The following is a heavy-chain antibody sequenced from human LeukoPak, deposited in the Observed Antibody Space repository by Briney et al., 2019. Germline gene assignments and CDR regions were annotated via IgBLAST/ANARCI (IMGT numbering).Heavy chain of an antibody. V-gene: IGHV4-61*01. CDR1: GGSVSSGSYY. CDR3: ASLVVPAARTNAFDI. J-gene: IGHJ3*02. D-gene: IGHD2-2*01. Sequence: SETLSLTCTVSGGSVSSGSYYWSWIRQPPGKGLEWIGCIYYSGSTNYNPSLKSRVTISVDTSKNQFSLKLSSVTAADTAVYYCASLVVPAARTNAFDIWGQGTMVTVSS. CDR2: IYYSGST.